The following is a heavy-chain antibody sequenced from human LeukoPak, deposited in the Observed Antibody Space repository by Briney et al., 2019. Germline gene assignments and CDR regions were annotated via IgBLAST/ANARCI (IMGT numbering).Heavy chain of an antibody. CDR1: GFTFSSYA. CDR2: ISVSGGST. J-gene: IGHJ4*02. D-gene: IGHD6-19*01. V-gene: IGHV3-23*01. Sequence: GGSLRLSCAASGFTFSSYAMSWVRQAPGKGLEWVSAISVSGGSTYYADSVKGRFTISRDNSKNTLYLQMNSLRAEDTAVYYCARVTIDSSGWYGVYWGQGTLVTVSS. CDR3: ARVTIDSSGWYGVY.